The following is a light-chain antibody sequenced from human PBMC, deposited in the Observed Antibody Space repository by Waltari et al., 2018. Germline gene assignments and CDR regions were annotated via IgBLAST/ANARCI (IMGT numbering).Light chain of an antibody. V-gene: IGKV1-39*01. CDR1: HTITTY. J-gene: IGKJ4*01. Sequence: DTKTTQSPSSLSASVGDRVTITCRASHTITTYLNRYQQKPGKAPKVLISAASTLHSGVPSRFSGSGSGTYFTLTISSLQPEDFATYYCQQSYETPLTFGGGTRVEIK. CDR2: AAS. CDR3: QQSYETPLT.